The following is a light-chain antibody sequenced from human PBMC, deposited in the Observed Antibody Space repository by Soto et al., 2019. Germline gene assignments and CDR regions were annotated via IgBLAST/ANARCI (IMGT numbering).Light chain of an antibody. V-gene: IGKV1-39*01. CDR1: QSVSIY. CDR3: QQSDTFPWT. Sequence: DVQMTQSPSSLSASEGDRVTITCRASQSVSIYVNWYRHRPGKAPDLLISAASKLQRGVPSRFTGSGSGTDFTLTITSLQPEDFATYCCQQSDTFPWTFGRGTRVDIK. CDR2: AAS. J-gene: IGKJ1*01.